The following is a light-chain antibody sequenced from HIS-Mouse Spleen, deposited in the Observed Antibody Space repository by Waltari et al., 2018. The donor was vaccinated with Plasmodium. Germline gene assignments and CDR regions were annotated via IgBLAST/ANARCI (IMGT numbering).Light chain of an antibody. Sequence: IWMTQSPSFLSASVGDRVTITCQTSQGISNYLDWYQQKPGKAPKLLIYAASTLQSGVPSRFSGSGSGTDFTLTISSLQSEDIATYYCQQYYSLPYTFGQGTKLEIK. CDR3: QQYYSLPYT. J-gene: IGKJ2*01. CDR1: QGISNY. V-gene: IGKV1D-8*02. CDR2: AAS.